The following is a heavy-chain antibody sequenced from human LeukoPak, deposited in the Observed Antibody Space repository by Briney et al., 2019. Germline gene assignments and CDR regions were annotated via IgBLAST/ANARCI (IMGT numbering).Heavy chain of an antibody. CDR3: ARAGGILTGYYKGPVDREDYFDY. V-gene: IGHV3-74*01. J-gene: IGHJ4*02. CDR1: RFNVNNYW. D-gene: IGHD3-9*01. Sequence: GGSLRLSCAASRFNVNNYWMHWVRQAPGKGLVWVSRINEDGRVTSYAGSVRGRFTISRDSVENTLHLQMNSLRAEDTAVYYCARAGGILTGYYKGPVDREDYFDYWGQGTLVTVSS. CDR2: INEDGRVT.